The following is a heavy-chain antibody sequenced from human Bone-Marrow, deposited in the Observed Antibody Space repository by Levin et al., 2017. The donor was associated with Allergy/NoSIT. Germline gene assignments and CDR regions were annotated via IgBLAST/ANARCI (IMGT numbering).Heavy chain of an antibody. V-gene: IGHV3-21*01. J-gene: IGHJ6*02. CDR3: ARADTLTGYQRFDAVDV. D-gene: IGHD3-9*01. CDR1: GFTFSTYA. Sequence: GGSLRLSCAASGFTFSTYALNWVRQAPGKGLEWVSSINAISSHIYYADSVRGRFTISRDNAINSLYLQMSNLRPEDTAVYYCARADTLTGYQRFDAVDVWGQGTTVTVSS. CDR2: INAISSHI.